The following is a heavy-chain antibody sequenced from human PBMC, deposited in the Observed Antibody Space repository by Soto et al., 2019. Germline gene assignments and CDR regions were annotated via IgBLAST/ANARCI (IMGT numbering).Heavy chain of an antibody. V-gene: IGHV3-23*01. CDR2: ISGSGGST. Sequence: GGSLRLSFADSGFAFIGDAMSCIHQAPGKGLEWVSAISGSGGSTYYADSVKGRFTISRDNSKNTLYLQMNSLRAEDTAVYYCAKDVPFSNGWRYYYYYYTVAGGKGTTVTVSS. CDR1: GFAFIGDA. CDR3: AKDVPFSNGWRYYYYYYTVA. J-gene: IGHJ6*03. D-gene: IGHD6-25*01.